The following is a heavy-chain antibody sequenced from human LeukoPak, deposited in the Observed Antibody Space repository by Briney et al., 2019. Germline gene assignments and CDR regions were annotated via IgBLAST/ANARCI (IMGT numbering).Heavy chain of an antibody. D-gene: IGHD3-10*01. J-gene: IGHJ6*02. CDR1: PFTSSGHW. V-gene: IGHV3-7*01. Sequence: PGGSLRLSCAASPFTSSGHWMSWVRQAPGKGLEWVANIKEDGSEKYYVDSVKGRFSISRDNAKDLLYLQINSLGVEDTAVYYCARNSFAELFLLGSAYGMDVWGQGTTVTVSS. CDR2: IKEDGSEK. CDR3: ARNSFAELFLLGSAYGMDV.